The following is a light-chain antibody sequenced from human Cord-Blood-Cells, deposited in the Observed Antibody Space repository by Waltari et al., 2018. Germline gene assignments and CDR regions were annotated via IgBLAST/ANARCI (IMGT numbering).Light chain of an antibody. J-gene: IGLJ1*01. Sequence: SSELNQNPAVSVPLGQTVRHTCQGSSPRRYYASWYQPKPGQATVLVIYGKNNRPSGIPDRFSGSSSGNTASLTITGAQAEDEADYYCNSRDSSGNVFGTGTKVTVL. CDR3: NSRDSSGNV. CDR2: GKN. CDR1: SPRRYY. V-gene: IGLV3-19*01.